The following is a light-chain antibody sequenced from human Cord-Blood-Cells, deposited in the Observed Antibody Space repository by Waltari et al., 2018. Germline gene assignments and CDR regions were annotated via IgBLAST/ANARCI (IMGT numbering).Light chain of an antibody. CDR1: SSDGGGYNY. V-gene: IGLV2-14*01. J-gene: IGLJ2*01. CDR3: SSYTSSSTVV. Sequence: QSALTQPASVSGSPGQSITISCTGTSSDGGGYNYVSWYQQHPAKAPKLMIYDVSNRPLGVSNRFSGAKAGNTASLTISGLQAEDEADYYCSSYTSSSTVVFGGGTKLTVL. CDR2: DVS.